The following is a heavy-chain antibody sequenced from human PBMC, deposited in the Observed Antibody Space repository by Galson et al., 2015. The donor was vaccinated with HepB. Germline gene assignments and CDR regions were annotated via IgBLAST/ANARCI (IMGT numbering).Heavy chain of an antibody. D-gene: IGHD4-23*01. Sequence: SLRLSCAASGFTFGFYPMHWVRQAPGKGLEWVAVISYEGSSKYYADSVRGRFTMSRDNSENTLYLQMNNLRREDTGVYFCVKDARRRWPPEGLNFDYWGQGNLVTVSS. CDR3: VKDARRRWPPEGLNFDY. CDR1: GFTFGFYP. CDR2: ISYEGSSK. V-gene: IGHV3-30*18. J-gene: IGHJ4*02.